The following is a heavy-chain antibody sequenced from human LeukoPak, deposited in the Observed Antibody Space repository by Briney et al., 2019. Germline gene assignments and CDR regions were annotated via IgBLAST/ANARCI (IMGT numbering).Heavy chain of an antibody. V-gene: IGHV3-69-1*01. CDR1: GFTFTDYT. J-gene: IGHJ4*02. CDR3: ARDRSYVGFDY. CDR2: ISTSSNI. Sequence: NPGGSLRLSCAASGFTFTDYTINWSRQAPGKGLEWVSSISTSSNIYYADSVKGRFTVSRDNAKNSVYLQTNRLRAEDTAVYYCARDRSYVGFDYWGQGTLVTVSS. D-gene: IGHD4-23*01.